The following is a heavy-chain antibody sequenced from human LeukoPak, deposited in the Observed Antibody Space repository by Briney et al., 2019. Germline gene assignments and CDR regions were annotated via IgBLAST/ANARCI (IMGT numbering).Heavy chain of an antibody. D-gene: IGHD6-19*01. CDR3: ATGFRGWGWYGRYYFDY. Sequence: GGSLRLSCAASGFTFSSYGMSWARQAPGKGLEWVSAVSGSGGSNYYADSVQCRFTISRDNSKITLYLQMNSLRAEDTAVYYCATGFRGWGWYGRYYFDYWGQGILVTVSS. J-gene: IGHJ4*02. V-gene: IGHV3-23*01. CDR1: GFTFSSYG. CDR2: VSGSGGSN.